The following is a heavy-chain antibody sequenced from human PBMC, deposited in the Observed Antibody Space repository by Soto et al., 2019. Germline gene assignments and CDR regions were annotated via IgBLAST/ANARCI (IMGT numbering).Heavy chain of an antibody. CDR3: ARDSGGLRLGESSLYGAKDSFDV. D-gene: IGHD3-16*02. CDR1: EVSFSGYY. Sequence: SETVSLTRGVSEVSFSGYYCSWLRQPPGKGLEWIGGIYYSGSRKFYPSRKRRVTLSIDTSKDQFSLRLSSVTAADRAVYYCARDSGGLRLGESSLYGAKDSFDVWDQGTLVT. J-gene: IGHJ3*01. V-gene: IGHV4-34*01. CDR2: IYYSGSR.